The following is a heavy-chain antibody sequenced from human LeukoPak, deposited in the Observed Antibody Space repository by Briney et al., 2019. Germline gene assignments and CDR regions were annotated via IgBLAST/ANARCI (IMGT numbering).Heavy chain of an antibody. J-gene: IGHJ4*02. D-gene: IGHD6-19*01. CDR1: GFTFSTYW. CDR3: ARPYSVGWSLPAY. CDR2: IKQDGSEK. Sequence: GGSLRLSCAASGFTFSTYWMNWVRQAPGKGLEWVANIKQDGSEKYYVDSVKGRFTISRDNAKNSLYLQMNSLRAEDTAVYYCARPYSVGWSLPAYWGQGNMVTVSS. V-gene: IGHV3-7*01.